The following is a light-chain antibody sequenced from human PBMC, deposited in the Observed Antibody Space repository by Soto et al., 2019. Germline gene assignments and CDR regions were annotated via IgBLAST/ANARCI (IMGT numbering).Light chain of an antibody. V-gene: IGLV2-14*01. CDR3: SSYTISSTYV. Sequence: QSVLTQPASVSGSPGQSITISCTGTSSDVGGYSYVSWYQQHPGKAPKLMIYDVSNRPSGVSNRFSGSKSGNTASLTISGLQAEDEADYYCSSYTISSTYVFGTGTKLTVL. J-gene: IGLJ1*01. CDR1: SSDVGGYSY. CDR2: DVS.